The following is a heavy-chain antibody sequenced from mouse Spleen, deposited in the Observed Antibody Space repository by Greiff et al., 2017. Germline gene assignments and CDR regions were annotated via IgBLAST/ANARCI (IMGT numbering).Heavy chain of an antibody. Sequence: QVQLKQPGAELVRPGASVTLSCKASGYTFTDYEMHWVKQTPVHGLEWIGAIDPETGGTAYNQKFKGKAILTADKSSSTAYMELRSLTSEDSAVYYCTRGVSTMPFAYWGQGTLVTVSA. CDR3: TRGVSTMPFAY. CDR1: GYTFTDYE. J-gene: IGHJ3*01. D-gene: IGHD2-1*01. CDR2: IDPETGGT. V-gene: IGHV1-15*01.